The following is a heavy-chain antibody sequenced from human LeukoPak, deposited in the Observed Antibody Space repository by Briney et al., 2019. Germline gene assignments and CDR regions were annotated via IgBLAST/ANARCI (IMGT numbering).Heavy chain of an antibody. V-gene: IGHV1-8*01. CDR2: ISVHGGNA. D-gene: IGHD2-2*01. CDR1: YYTFTRYG. Sequence: ASVKVSCKASYYTFTRYGINWVRQAPGEGLGWMGWISVHGGNANYAQKVQGRVTMTRNTSINTAYMELSSLRSEDTAVYYCARGGRTYQNYYMDVWGKGTTVTVSS. CDR3: ARGGRTYQNYYMDV. J-gene: IGHJ6*03.